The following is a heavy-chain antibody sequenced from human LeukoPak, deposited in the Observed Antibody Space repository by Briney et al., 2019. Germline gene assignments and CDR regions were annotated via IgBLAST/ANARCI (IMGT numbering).Heavy chain of an antibody. CDR3: AKDKPGFFGVVIGPFDY. CDR1: GYTFTSYG. V-gene: IGHV1-18*01. CDR2: ISAYNGNT. J-gene: IGHJ4*02. Sequence: GASVKVSCKASGYTFTSYGISWVRQAPGQGLEWMGWISAYNGNTNYAQKLQGRVTMTTDTSTSTAYMELRSLRSDDTAVYYCAKDKPGFFGVVIGPFDYWGQGTLVTVSS. D-gene: IGHD3-3*01.